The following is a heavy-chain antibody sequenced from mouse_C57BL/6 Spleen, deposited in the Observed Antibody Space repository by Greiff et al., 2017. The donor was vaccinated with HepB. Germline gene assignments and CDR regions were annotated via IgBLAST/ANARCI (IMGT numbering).Heavy chain of an antibody. CDR3: AREEDPYFDY. CDR2: ISDGGSYT. Sequence: EVQLVESGGGLVKPGGSLKLSCAASGFTFSSYAMSWVRQTPEKRLEWVATISDGGSYTYYPDNVKGRFTISRDNAKNNLYLQMSHLKSEDTAMYYCAREEDPYFDYWGQGTTLTVSS. CDR1: GFTFSSYA. V-gene: IGHV5-4*01. J-gene: IGHJ2*01.